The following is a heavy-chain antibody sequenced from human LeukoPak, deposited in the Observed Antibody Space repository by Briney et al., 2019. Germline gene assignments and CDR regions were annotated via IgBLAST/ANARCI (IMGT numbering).Heavy chain of an antibody. CDR1: GGSISSYY. Sequence: SETLSLTCTVSGGSISSYYWSWIRQPAGKGLEWIGRIYTSGSTNYNPSLKSRVTMSVDTSKNQFSLKLSSVTAADTAVYHCARGRTRPRFNYYYYGMDVWGQGTTVTVSS. D-gene: IGHD1-14*01. V-gene: IGHV4-4*07. CDR2: IYTSGST. CDR3: ARGRTRPRFNYYYYGMDV. J-gene: IGHJ6*02.